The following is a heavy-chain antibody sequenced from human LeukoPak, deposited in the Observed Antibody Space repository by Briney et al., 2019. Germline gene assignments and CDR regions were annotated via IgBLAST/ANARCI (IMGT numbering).Heavy chain of an antibody. D-gene: IGHD2-2*02. CDR1: GYTFTSYD. Sequence: ASVKVSCKASGYTFTSYDINWVRQATGQGLEWMGWMNPNSGNTGYAQKFQGRVTMTRNTSISTAYMELSSLRSEDTAVYYCAKEPAAIGYYYYYYYMDVWGKGTTVTVSS. V-gene: IGHV1-8*01. J-gene: IGHJ6*03. CDR2: MNPNSGNT. CDR3: AKEPAAIGYYYYYYYMDV.